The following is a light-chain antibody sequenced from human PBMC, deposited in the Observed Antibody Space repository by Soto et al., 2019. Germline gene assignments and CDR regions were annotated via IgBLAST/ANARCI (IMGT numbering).Light chain of an antibody. CDR1: QSVSSSY. CDR3: QQYNKWPRT. Sequence: EIVRTQSPGTLSLSPEERATLSCRASQSVSSSYLAWYQQKPGQAPRLLIYGASSRATGIPDRFSGSGSGTEFTLTINSLQSEDFAVYYCQQYNKWPRTFGQGTKVDIK. CDR2: GAS. J-gene: IGKJ1*01. V-gene: IGKV3D-15*01.